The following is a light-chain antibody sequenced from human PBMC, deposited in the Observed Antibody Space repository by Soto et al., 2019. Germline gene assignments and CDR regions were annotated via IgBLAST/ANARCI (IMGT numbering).Light chain of an antibody. J-gene: IGKJ2*01. CDR2: GAT. Sequence: EILMTQSPATLSVSPGERATLSCRASQSVRSNLAWYQQKPGQAPRLLIFGATTRATGMPARFSGSGSGTEFTLTISSLQSEDFAVYYCHQYGTSPFTFGQGTKVEIK. V-gene: IGKV3-15*01. CDR1: QSVRSN. CDR3: HQYGTSPFT.